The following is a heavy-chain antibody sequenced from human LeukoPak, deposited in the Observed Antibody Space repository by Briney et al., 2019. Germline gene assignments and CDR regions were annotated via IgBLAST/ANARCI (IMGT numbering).Heavy chain of an antibody. CDR2: IYYSGST. Sequence: SETLSLTCTVSGGPIRSYYWSWIRQPPGKGLEWIGYIYYSGSTNYNPSLKSRVTISVDTSKNQFSLKLSSVTAADTAVYYCAREVVAAPGTVDYWGQGTLVTVSS. D-gene: IGHD6-13*01. CDR1: GGPIRSYY. V-gene: IGHV4-59*01. J-gene: IGHJ4*01. CDR3: AREVVAAPGTVDY.